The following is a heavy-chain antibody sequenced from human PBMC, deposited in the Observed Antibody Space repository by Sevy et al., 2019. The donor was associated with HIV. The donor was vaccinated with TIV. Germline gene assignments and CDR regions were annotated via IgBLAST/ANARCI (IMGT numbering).Heavy chain of an antibody. CDR1: GGSISSYY. D-gene: IGHD3-10*01. CDR2: IYYSGST. Sequence: SETLSLTCTVSGGSISSYYWSWIRHPPGKGLEWIGYIYYSGSTNYNPSLKSRVTISVDTSKNQFSLKLSSVTAADTAVYYCARRGSGSYYANFDYWGQGTLVTVSS. J-gene: IGHJ4*02. V-gene: IGHV4-59*01. CDR3: ARRGSGSYYANFDY.